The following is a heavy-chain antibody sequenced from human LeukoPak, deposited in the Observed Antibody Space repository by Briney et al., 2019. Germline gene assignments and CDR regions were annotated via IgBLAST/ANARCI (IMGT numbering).Heavy chain of an antibody. V-gene: IGHV4-39*07. CDR2: IYYSGST. CDR3: AGTYYDILTGYYTSWFDP. D-gene: IGHD3-9*01. Sequence: PSETLSLTCTVSGGSISSSSYYWGWIRQPPGKGLEWIGSIYYSGSTYYNPSLKSRVTISVDTSKNQFSLELSSVTAADTAVYYCAGTYYDILTGYYTSWFDPWGQGTLVTVSS. J-gene: IGHJ5*02. CDR1: GGSISSSSYY.